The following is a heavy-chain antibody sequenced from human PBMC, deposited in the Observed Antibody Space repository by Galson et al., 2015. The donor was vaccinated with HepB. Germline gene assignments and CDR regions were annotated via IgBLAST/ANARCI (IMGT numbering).Heavy chain of an antibody. CDR3: ARDASSTSFYYYGMDV. CDR1: GFTVSSNY. J-gene: IGHJ6*04. CDR2: IYSGGST. V-gene: IGHV3-53*01. D-gene: IGHD2-2*01. Sequence: SLRLSCAASGFTVSSNYMSWVRQAPGKGLVWVSVIYSGGSTYYADAVKGRFTISRDDSKNTLYLQINSLRAEDTAVYYCARDASSTSFYYYGMDVWGKVTTVTVSS.